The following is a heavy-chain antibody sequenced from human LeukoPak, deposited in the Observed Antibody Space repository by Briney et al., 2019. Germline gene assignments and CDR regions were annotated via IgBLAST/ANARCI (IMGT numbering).Heavy chain of an antibody. Sequence: SETLSLTCAVYGGSFSGYYWSWIRQPPGKGLEWIGEINHSGSTNYNPSLKSRVTISVDTSKNQFSPKLSSVTAADTAVYYCARGIGQGSDYWGQGTLVTVSS. CDR1: GGSFSGYY. CDR2: INHSGST. J-gene: IGHJ4*02. V-gene: IGHV4-34*01. CDR3: ARGIGQGSDY.